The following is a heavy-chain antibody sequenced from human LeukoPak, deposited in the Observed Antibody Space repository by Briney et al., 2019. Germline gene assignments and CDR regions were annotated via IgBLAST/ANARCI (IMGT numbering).Heavy chain of an antibody. J-gene: IGHJ4*02. CDR2: ISNSGSTI. Sequence: GGSLRLSCAASRFPFSDYYMTWIRQAPGKGLEWVSYISNSGSTIYYADSVKGRFTISRDNGKNSLYLQMNSLRAEDAAVYYCAREHTSGTYYIDYWGQGTLVTVSS. CDR3: AREHTSGTYYIDY. CDR1: RFPFSDYY. D-gene: IGHD1-26*01. V-gene: IGHV3-11*01.